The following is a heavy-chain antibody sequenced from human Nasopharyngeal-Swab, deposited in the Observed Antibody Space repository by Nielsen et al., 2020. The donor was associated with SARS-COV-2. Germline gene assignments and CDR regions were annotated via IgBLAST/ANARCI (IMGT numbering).Heavy chain of an antibody. CDR2: ISWNSVSI. V-gene: IGHV3-9*01. J-gene: IGHJ4*02. D-gene: IGHD2-15*01. CDR3: AIVSVGRGGPRPPFFDY. Sequence: SLKISCAASGFTFDDYAMHWVRQAPGKGLEWVSGISWNSVSIAYADSVKGRFTISRDNAENSLYLQMNSLRAEDTALYYCAIVSVGRGGPRPPFFDYWGQGTLVTVSS. CDR1: GFTFDDYA.